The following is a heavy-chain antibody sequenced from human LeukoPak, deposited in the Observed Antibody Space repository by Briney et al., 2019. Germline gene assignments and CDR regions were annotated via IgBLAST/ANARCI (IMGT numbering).Heavy chain of an antibody. CDR3: ARDQNVEMAPMENGLNY. D-gene: IGHD5-24*01. CDR2: ISSSSSYI. J-gene: IGHJ4*02. CDR1: GFTFSSYS. V-gene: IGHV3-21*01. Sequence: GGSLRLSCAASGFTFSSYSMNWVRQAPGKGLEWVSSISSSSSYIYYADSVKGRFTISRDNAKNSLYLQMNSLRAKDTAVYYCARDQNVEMAPMENGLNYSGQGTLVTVSS.